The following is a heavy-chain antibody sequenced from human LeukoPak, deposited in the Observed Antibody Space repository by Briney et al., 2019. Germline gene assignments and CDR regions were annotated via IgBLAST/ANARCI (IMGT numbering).Heavy chain of an antibody. Sequence: GGSLRLSCAASGFTFSSYAMHWVRQAPGKGLEWVAIISYDGSNEYYADSVKGRFTISRDNSKNTLYLQMNSLRAEDTAVYYCAKDQGSCTMIVVVPSPCAFDIWGQGTMVTVSS. V-gene: IGHV3-30*04. CDR1: GFTFSSYA. D-gene: IGHD3-22*01. J-gene: IGHJ3*02. CDR3: AKDQGSCTMIVVVPSPCAFDI. CDR2: ISYDGSNE.